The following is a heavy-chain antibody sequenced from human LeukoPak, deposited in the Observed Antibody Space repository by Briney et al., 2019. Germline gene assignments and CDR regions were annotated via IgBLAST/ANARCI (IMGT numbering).Heavy chain of an antibody. Sequence: SQTLSLTCSVSGGSISGDDYWSWIRQHPGEGLEWIGYIYYRGSTYYNPSLKSRVTISADTSKNHFSLKLSSVTAADTAVYYCARATGWGGDWFDPWGQGTLVTVSS. CDR3: ARATGWGGDWFDP. J-gene: IGHJ5*02. V-gene: IGHV4-31*03. CDR2: IYYRGST. CDR1: GGSISGDDY. D-gene: IGHD6-19*01.